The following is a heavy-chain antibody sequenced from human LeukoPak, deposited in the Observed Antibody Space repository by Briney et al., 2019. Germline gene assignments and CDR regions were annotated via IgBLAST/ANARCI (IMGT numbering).Heavy chain of an antibody. CDR3: ARTLGAFDI. CDR2: ISSSSSTI. D-gene: IGHD7-27*01. Sequence: PGGSLRLSCAASGFTFSSYSMNWVRQAPGKGLEWVSYISSSSSTIYYADSVKGRFTISRDNAKNSLYLQMNSLGAEDTAVYYCARTLGAFDIWGQGTMVTVSS. CDR1: GFTFSSYS. J-gene: IGHJ3*02. V-gene: IGHV3-48*01.